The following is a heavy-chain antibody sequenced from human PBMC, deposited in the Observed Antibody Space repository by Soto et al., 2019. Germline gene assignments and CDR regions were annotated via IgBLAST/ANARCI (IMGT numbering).Heavy chain of an antibody. CDR1: GFSLSTSGVG. CDR2: IYWDDDK. V-gene: IGHV2-5*02. CDR3: AHRRSSYGDYDSNYFDY. J-gene: IGHJ4*02. Sequence: QITLKESGPTLVKPTQTLTLTCTFSGFSLSTSGVGVGWIRQPPGKALEWLALIYWDDDKRYSPSLKSRLTLTKDPSKNQVVLTMTNMDPVDTATYYCAHRRSSYGDYDSNYFDYWGQGTLVTVSS. D-gene: IGHD4-17*01.